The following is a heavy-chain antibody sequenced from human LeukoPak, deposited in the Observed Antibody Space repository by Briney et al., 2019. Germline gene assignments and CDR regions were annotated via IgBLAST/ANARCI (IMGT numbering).Heavy chain of an antibody. Sequence: SQTLSLTCTVSGGSISSGSYYWSWIRQPAGKGLEWIVRIYTSGSTNYNPSLKSRVTISVDTSKNQFSLKLSSVTAADTAVYYCARDLGSSSLGYFDYWGQGTLVTVSS. CDR1: GGSISSGSYY. J-gene: IGHJ4*02. CDR3: ARDLGSSSLGYFDY. D-gene: IGHD6-6*01. V-gene: IGHV4-61*02. CDR2: IYTSGST.